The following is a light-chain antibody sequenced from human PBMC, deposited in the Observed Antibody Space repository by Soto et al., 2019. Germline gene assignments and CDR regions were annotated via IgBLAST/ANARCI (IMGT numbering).Light chain of an antibody. Sequence: EIVLTQSPDTLSLSPGERATLSCRASQSVRNSLAWYQQKPGQAPRLLIYAASHRATGIPTRFSGSGSGTDFILTITSLEPEDVAVYYCQQRSDWPPSLTFGGGTKVDI. J-gene: IGKJ4*01. V-gene: IGKV3-11*01. CDR3: QQRSDWPPSLT. CDR2: AAS. CDR1: QSVRNS.